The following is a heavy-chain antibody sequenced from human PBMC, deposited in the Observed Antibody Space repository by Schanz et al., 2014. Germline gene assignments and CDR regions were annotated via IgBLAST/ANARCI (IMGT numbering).Heavy chain of an antibody. D-gene: IGHD2-2*02. CDR3: TRDGYCSSTSCYTEYDY. J-gene: IGHJ4*02. Sequence: QVQLVQSGAEVRKPGSSVRVSCKASGGTFTSYAFSWVRQAPGQGLEWMGYISGYNGNTNYAPKVQDRVTMTTDTSTSTAYMELRSLRSDDTAVYYCTRDGYCSSTSCYTEYDYWGQGTLVTVSS. V-gene: IGHV1-18*01. CDR1: GGTFTSYA. CDR2: ISGYNGNT.